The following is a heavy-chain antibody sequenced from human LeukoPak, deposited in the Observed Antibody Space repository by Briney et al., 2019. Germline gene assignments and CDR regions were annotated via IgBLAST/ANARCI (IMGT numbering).Heavy chain of an antibody. CDR1: GGSISSGDYY. D-gene: IGHD2-15*01. J-gene: IGHJ4*02. CDR3: ARDGVVAAASADY. Sequence: PSQTLSLTCTVSGGSISSGDYYWSWIRQPPGKGLEWIGYIYYSGSTYYNPSLKSRVTISVDTSKNQFSLKLSSVTAADTAVYYCARDGVVAAASADYWGQGTLVTVSS. V-gene: IGHV4-30-4*08. CDR2: IYYSGST.